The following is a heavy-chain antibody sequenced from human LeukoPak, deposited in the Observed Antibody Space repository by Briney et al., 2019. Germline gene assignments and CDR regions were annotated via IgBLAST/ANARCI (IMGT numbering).Heavy chain of an antibody. CDR2: IRSTSSHI. Sequence: GGSLRRSCAASGFTFSTYSMNWVRQAPGKGLGWVSYIRSTSSHIDYADSVKGRFTISRDNAKNSVYLQMNSLRVEDTAVYYCARNNIFLDYWGQGILVTVSS. V-gene: IGHV3-21*01. J-gene: IGHJ4*02. CDR1: GFTFSTYS. D-gene: IGHD3-9*01. CDR3: ARNNIFLDY.